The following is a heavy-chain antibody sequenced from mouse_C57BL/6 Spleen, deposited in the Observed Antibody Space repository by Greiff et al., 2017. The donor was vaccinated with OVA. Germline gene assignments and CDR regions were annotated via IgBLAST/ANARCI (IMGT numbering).Heavy chain of an antibody. CDR3: ARQLRLHYYAMDY. CDR1: GYTFTSYW. CDR2: IDPSDSYT. V-gene: IGHV1-69*01. J-gene: IGHJ4*01. D-gene: IGHD3-2*02. Sequence: QVQLQQPGAELVMPGASVKLSCKASGYTFTSYWMHWVKQRPGQGLEWIGEIDPSDSYTNYNQKFKGKSTLTVDKSSSTAYMQLSSLTSEDSAVYYCARQLRLHYYAMDYWGQGTSVTVSS.